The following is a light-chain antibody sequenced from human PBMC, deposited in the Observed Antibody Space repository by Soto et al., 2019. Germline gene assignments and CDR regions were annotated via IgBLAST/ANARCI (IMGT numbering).Light chain of an antibody. V-gene: IGKV1-39*01. J-gene: IGKJ2*01. CDR2: TAS. CDR1: QSVSNY. CDR3: QQSYTTPYT. Sequence: DIQMTQSPSSLSASVGDRVTITCRASQSVSNYLNWFQHKPGRAPKLLIHTASTLRSGVPSRFSGSESGADITLTISSLQREDFAAYYCQQSYTTPYTFGQGTELEIK.